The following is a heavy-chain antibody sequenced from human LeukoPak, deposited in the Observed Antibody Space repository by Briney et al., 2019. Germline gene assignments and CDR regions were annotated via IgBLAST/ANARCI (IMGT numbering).Heavy chain of an antibody. J-gene: IGHJ4*02. D-gene: IGHD6-6*01. Sequence: GASVKVSCKASGYTFTSYDINWVRQATGQGLEWVGWMNPNSGNTGYAQKFQGRVTMTRNTSISTAYMELSSLRSEDTAVYYCAREHSSSSGKVFDYWGQGTLVTVSS. CDR2: MNPNSGNT. CDR3: AREHSSSSGKVFDY. V-gene: IGHV1-8*01. CDR1: GYTFTSYD.